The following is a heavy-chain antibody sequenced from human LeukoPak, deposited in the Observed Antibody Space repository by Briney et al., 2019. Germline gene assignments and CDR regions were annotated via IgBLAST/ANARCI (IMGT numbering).Heavy chain of an antibody. CDR2: INPSGGST. Sequence: ASVKVSCKASGYTFTSYYMHWVRQAPGQGLEWMGIINPSGGSTSYAQKFQGRVTMTRDTSTSTVYMELSSLRSEDTAVYYCARLDTDRDTAMVTRDYWGQGTLVTVSS. J-gene: IGHJ4*02. CDR3: ARLDTDRDTAMVTRDY. V-gene: IGHV1-46*01. CDR1: GYTFTSYY. D-gene: IGHD5-18*01.